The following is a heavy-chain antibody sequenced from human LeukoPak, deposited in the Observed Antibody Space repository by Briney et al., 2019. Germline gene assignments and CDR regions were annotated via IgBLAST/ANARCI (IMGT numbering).Heavy chain of an antibody. CDR3: AKWNGGRYHFAS. V-gene: IGHV4-59*02. CDR1: GGSVSGSY. D-gene: IGHD1-26*01. Sequence: KPSETLSLTCTVSGGSVSGSYWNWLRQPPGEGLEWIGYVSNSGSGYTKYNPSLESRVTMSVETSKNQFSLKLSSVTAADTAVYYCAKWNGGRYHFASWGQGTLVTVSS. J-gene: IGHJ4*02. CDR2: VSNSGSGYT.